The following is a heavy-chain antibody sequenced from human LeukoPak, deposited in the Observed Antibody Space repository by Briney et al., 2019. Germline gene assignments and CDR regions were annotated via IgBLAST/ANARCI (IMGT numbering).Heavy chain of an antibody. Sequence: PSETLSLTCTVSGGSISSSSYYWGWIRQPPGKGLEWFGGIYYRGSTYYNPSLKSRVTISVDTSKHQFSLKLSSVTAADTAVYYCARRVSWNWFDPWGQGTLVTVSS. CDR2: IYYRGST. CDR1: GGSISSSSYY. J-gene: IGHJ5*02. CDR3: ARRVSWNWFDP. D-gene: IGHD3-16*02. V-gene: IGHV4-39*01.